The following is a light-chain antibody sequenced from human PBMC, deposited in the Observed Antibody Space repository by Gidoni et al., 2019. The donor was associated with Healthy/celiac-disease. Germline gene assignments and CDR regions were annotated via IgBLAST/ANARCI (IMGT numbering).Light chain of an antibody. J-gene: IGKJ2*01. CDR1: QDISNY. CDR2: DAS. Sequence: DIQRTQSPSSLSASVGDRVTITCQASQDISNYLNWYQQKPGKAPKLLIYDASNLETGVPSRFSGSGSGTDFTFTISSLQPEDIATYYCQQYDNLPYTFGQGTKLESK. V-gene: IGKV1-33*01. CDR3: QQYDNLPYT.